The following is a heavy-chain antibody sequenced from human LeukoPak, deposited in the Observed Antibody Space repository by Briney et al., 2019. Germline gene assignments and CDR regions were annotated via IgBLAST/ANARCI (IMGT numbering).Heavy chain of an antibody. CDR1: GYTFTGYY. Sequence: WASVKVSCKASGYTFTGYYMHWVRQAPGQGLEWMGWINPNSGGTNYAQKFQGRVTMTRDTSISTAYLQWSSLKASDTAMYYCASPLNPKYTSSEWGAAFDIWGQGTMVTVSS. V-gene: IGHV1-2*02. D-gene: IGHD6-13*01. CDR3: ASPLNPKYTSSEWGAAFDI. CDR2: INPNSGGT. J-gene: IGHJ3*02.